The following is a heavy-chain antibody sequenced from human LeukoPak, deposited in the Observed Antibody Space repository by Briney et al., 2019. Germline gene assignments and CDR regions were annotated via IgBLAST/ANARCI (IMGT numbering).Heavy chain of an antibody. D-gene: IGHD6-13*01. CDR1: GYTFTSYW. J-gene: IGHJ4*02. Sequence: GESLKISCKGSGYTFTSYWIAWLRQMPGKGLGWMGIIYPGNSDTRYSPSFRGQVTMSVDKSISTAYVQWSGLRASDTAMYYCAKVSGYSIDYWGLGTLVTVSS. CDR3: AKVSGYSIDY. V-gene: IGHV5-51*01. CDR2: IYPGNSDT.